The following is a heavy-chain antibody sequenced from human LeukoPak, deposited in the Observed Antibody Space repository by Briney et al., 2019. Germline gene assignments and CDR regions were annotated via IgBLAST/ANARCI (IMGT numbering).Heavy chain of an antibody. CDR2: ISWNSGSI. CDR3: AKGSEKKRGFHFDY. CDR1: GFTFYDYA. Sequence: GGSLRLSCAASGFTFYDYAMHWVRQAPGKGLEWVSGISWNSGSIGYADSVKGRFTISRDNAKNSLYLQMNSLRAEDMALYYCAKGSEKKRGFHFDYWGQGTLVTVSS. V-gene: IGHV3-9*03. J-gene: IGHJ4*02. D-gene: IGHD5-12*01.